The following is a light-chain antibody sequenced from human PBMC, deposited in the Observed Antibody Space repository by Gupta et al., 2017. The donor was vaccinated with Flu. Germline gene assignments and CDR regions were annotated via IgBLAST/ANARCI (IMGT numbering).Light chain of an antibody. V-gene: IGLV7-46*01. J-gene: IGLJ2*01. Sequence: QAVVTQEPSLTVSPGATVTLTCGSSTGAVTSGHYPYWFQQKPGHAPRTLIYDTTNKSSWTPARFSGSLLGDKAALTLSGAQPEDEAEYYCLPSYNGPGVFGGGTKLTVL. CDR3: LPSYNGPGV. CDR1: TGAVTSGHY. CDR2: DTT.